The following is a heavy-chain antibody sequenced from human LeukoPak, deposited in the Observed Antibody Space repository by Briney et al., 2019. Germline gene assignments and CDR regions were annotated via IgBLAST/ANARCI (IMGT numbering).Heavy chain of an antibody. Sequence: ASVKVPCKVSGYTLTELSMHWVRQAPGKGLEWMGGFDPEDGETIYAQKFQGRVTMTEDTSTDTAYMELSSLRSEDTAVYYCVRDARGAAAADDPFDIWGQGTLVTVSS. CDR3: VRDARGAAAADDPFDI. V-gene: IGHV1-24*01. CDR1: GYTLTELS. CDR2: FDPEDGET. J-gene: IGHJ3*02. D-gene: IGHD6-13*01.